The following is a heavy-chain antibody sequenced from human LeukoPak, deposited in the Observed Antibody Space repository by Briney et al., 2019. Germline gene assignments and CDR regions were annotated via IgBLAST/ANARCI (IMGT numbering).Heavy chain of an antibody. V-gene: IGHV1-3*01. J-gene: IGHJ6*04. Sequence: ASVKVSCKASGYTFITSYMHWVRQAPGQRPEWMGWIKADSGNTKYSQKSQGRVAITSETSASPAYIELSSLRFEDTALYYCATWQHHLGPAVWGKGTPVTVSS. D-gene: IGHD6-13*01. CDR1: GYTFITSY. CDR3: ATWQHHLGPAV. CDR2: IKADSGNT.